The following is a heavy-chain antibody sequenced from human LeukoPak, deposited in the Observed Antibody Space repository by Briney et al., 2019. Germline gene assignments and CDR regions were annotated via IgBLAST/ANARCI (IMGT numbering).Heavy chain of an antibody. V-gene: IGHV4-39*07. CDR1: GGSISSSSYY. Sequence: SETLSLTCTVSGGSISSSSYYWGWIRQPPGKGLEWIGSIYYSGSTYYNPSLKSRVTISVDTSKNQFSLKLSSVTAADTAVYYCASCRGNWFDPWGQGTLVTVSS. J-gene: IGHJ5*02. CDR3: ASCRGNWFDP. CDR2: IYYSGST.